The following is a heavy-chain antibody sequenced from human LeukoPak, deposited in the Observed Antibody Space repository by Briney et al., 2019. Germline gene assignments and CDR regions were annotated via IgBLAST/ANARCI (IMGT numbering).Heavy chain of an antibody. CDR2: INPSGGGT. Sequence: ASVKVSCKASGYTFTSYYMHWVRQAPGQGLEWMGIINPSGGGTSYAQKFQGRVTVTRDTSTSTVYMELSSLRSEDTAVYYCAGDYYDSSGYYLFDIWGQGTMVTVSS. J-gene: IGHJ3*02. CDR1: GYTFTSYY. V-gene: IGHV1-46*01. D-gene: IGHD3-22*01. CDR3: AGDYYDSSGYYLFDI.